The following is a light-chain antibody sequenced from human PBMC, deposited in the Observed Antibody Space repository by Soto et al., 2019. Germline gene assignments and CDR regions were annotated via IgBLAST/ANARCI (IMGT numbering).Light chain of an antibody. V-gene: IGLV1-47*02. CDR3: AAWDASLSACV. CDR2: YNN. CDR1: DSNIGSNS. J-gene: IGLJ1*01. Sequence: QSVLTQPPSASGTAGQVVTISCSGGDSNIGSNSVYWYQHLPRMAPKLLIYYNNQLPSGVPYRFSGSRSGTSASLAIVGLRSEDEAVYYCAAWDASLSACVFGNGTKLTVL.